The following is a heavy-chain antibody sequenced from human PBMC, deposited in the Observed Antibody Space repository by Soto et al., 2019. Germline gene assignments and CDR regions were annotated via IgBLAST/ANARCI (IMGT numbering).Heavy chain of an antibody. CDR2: IYHSGST. V-gene: IGHV4-30-2*01. J-gene: IGHJ5*02. CDR3: ARGGSLRFLEWFPRTLYFDP. D-gene: IGHD3-3*01. CDR1: GGSISSGGYS. Sequence: SETLSLTCAVSGGSISSGGYSWSWIRQPPGKGLEWIGYIYHSGSTYYNPSLKSRVTISVDRSKNQFSLKLSSVTAADTAVYYCARGGSLRFLEWFPRTLYFDPRGQGTLVTVSS.